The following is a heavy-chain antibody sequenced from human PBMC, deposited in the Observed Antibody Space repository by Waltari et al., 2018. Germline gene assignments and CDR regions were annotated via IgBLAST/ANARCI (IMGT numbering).Heavy chain of an antibody. CDR1: GFNVSRNY. CDR3: AREVYRSGGH. CDR2: LYSGGRT. Sequence: EMQLVESGGGLIQPGESLRLSCAASGFNVSRNYMSWVRQAPGEGLQWVSILYSGGRTFYADYVKGRFTISRDNSKNTVYLEMNSLRAEDTAMYYCAREVYRSGGHWGQGTLVTVSS. V-gene: IGHV3-53*01. D-gene: IGHD6-19*01. J-gene: IGHJ4*02.